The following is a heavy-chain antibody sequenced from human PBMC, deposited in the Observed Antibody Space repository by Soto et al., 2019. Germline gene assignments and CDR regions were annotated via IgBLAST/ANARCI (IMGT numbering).Heavy chain of an antibody. CDR1: GFSFTNAW. CDR2: IKSKTDGGTA. D-gene: IGHD1-26*01. Sequence: EVQLVESGEGLVEPGGSLRLSCAASGFSFTNAWMRWVRQAPGKGLEWVGRIKSKTDGGTADYVAPVKGRFTISRDDSKSTLYLQMNSLKTEDTAVYYCTTDDLQWQLCLNYWGQGTLVTVSS. CDR3: TTDDLQWQLCLNY. V-gene: IGHV3-15*07. J-gene: IGHJ4*02.